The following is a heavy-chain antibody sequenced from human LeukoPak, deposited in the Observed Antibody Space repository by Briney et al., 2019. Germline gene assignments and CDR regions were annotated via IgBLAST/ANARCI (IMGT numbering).Heavy chain of an antibody. D-gene: IGHD3-22*01. J-gene: IGHJ5*02. CDR3: ARMTYDGSGPNPNWFDP. CDR2: MNPNSGYT. Sequence: VSSVKVSCKASGYSFPSYDINWVRQATGQGLEWMGWMNPNSGYTGYAQRFQGRITMTRNTSISTVYVELSSLRFEDTAIYYCARMTYDGSGPNPNWFDPWGQGTLVTVSS. CDR1: GYSFPSYD. V-gene: IGHV1-8*01.